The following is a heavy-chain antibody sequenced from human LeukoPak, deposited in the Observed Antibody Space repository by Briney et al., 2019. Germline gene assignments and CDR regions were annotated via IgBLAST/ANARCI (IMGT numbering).Heavy chain of an antibody. CDR3: AREGGASWYFDY. V-gene: IGHV3-11*04. CDR2: ISSSGNTK. CDR1: GFTFSDFY. J-gene: IGHJ4*02. D-gene: IGHD1-26*01. Sequence: GGSLRLSCAASGFTFSDFYMSWIRQAPGKGLEWVSYISSSGNTKYYADSVKGRFTISRDNAKNSLYLQMNSLRDEDTAVYYCAREGGASWYFDYWGQGTLVTVSS.